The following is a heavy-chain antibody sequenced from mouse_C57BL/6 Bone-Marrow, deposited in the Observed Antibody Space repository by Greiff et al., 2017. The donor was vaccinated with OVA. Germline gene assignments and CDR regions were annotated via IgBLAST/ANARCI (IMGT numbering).Heavy chain of an antibody. Sequence: EVQLQQSGPELVKPGASVKISCKASGYSFTGYYMNWVKQSPEKSLEWIGEINPSTGGTTYNQKFKAKATLTVDKSSSTAYMQRKSLTSEDSAVYYCARSGDYDWFAYWGQGTLVTVSA. CDR1: GYSFTGYY. V-gene: IGHV1-42*01. CDR3: ARSGDYDWFAY. D-gene: IGHD2-4*01. CDR2: INPSTGGT. J-gene: IGHJ3*01.